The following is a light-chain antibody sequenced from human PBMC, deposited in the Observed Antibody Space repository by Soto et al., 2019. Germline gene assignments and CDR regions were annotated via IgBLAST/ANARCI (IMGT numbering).Light chain of an antibody. CDR2: KAS. CDR3: QQYNSYSPET. J-gene: IGKJ1*01. CDR1: QTISSW. Sequence: DIHMTQSPSTLSGSVGDRVTITCRASQTISSWLAWYQQKPGKAPKLLIYKASTLKSGVPSRFSGSGSGTEFTLTISSLQPDDFATYYCQQYNSYSPETFGQGTKVDIK. V-gene: IGKV1-5*03.